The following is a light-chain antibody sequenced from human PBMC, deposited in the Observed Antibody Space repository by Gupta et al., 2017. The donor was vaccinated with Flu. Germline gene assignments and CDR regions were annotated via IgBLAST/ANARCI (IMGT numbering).Light chain of an antibody. J-gene: IGLJ2*01. CDR2: QDS. V-gene: IGLV3-1*01. CDR1: KLGDKY. Sequence: SYELTQPPPVSVSPGPTASITGSGDKLGDKYACWYQQKPGQSPVLVIYQDSKRPSGIPERFSGSNSGNTATLTISGTQAMDEADYYCQAWDSSTVVFGGGTKLTVL. CDR3: QAWDSSTVV.